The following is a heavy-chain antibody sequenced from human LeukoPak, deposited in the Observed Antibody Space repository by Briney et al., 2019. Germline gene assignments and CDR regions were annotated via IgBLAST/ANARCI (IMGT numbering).Heavy chain of an antibody. J-gene: IGHJ6*02. D-gene: IGHD3-10*01. Sequence: PSETLSLTCTVSGGSISSGGYYWSWIRQHPGKGLEWIGYIYYSGSTYYNPSLKSRVTISVDTSKNQFSLKLSSVTAADTAVYYCAREYYGSGSSGMDVWGQGTTVTVSS. CDR1: GGSISSGGYY. CDR3: AREYYGSGSSGMDV. CDR2: IYYSGST. V-gene: IGHV4-31*03.